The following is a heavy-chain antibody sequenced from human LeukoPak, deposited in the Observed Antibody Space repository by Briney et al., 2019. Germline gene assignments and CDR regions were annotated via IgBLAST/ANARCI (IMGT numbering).Heavy chain of an antibody. CDR3: AREVVGVSYYGMDV. J-gene: IGHJ6*02. CDR2: IYYSGST. V-gene: IGHV4-59*01. Sequence: SETLSLTCTVSGGSISSYYWSWIRQPPGKGLEWIGYIYYSGSTNYNPSLKSRVTISVDTSQNQFSLKLSSVTAADTAVYYCAREVVGVSYYGMDVWGQGTTVTVSS. CDR1: GGSISSYY. D-gene: IGHD2-2*01.